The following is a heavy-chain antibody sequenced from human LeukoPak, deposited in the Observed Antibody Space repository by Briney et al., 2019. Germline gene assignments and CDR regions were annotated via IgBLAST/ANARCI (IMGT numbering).Heavy chain of an antibody. CDR1: GYTFTSYG. J-gene: IGHJ4*02. Sequence: PSVNVSCRASGYTFTSYGISWVRQAPGQGLEWVGWIRAYNGNTNYAQKLQGRVTMTTDTSTRTAYMELRSLRSDDTAVYYCAKDLYYYSAVDYWGQGTLVTVSS. D-gene: IGHD2/OR15-2a*01. CDR2: IRAYNGNT. V-gene: IGHV1-18*04. CDR3: AKDLYYYSAVDY.